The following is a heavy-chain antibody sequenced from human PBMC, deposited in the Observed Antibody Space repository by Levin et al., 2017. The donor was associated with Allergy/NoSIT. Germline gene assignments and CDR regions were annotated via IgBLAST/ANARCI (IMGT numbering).Heavy chain of an antibody. CDR2: IRPSGDIT. CDR3: ARERPDTCYFDY. V-gene: IGHV1-46*01. CDR1: GYTFTNYY. D-gene: IGHD2-2*01. Sequence: RASVKVSCRASGYTFTNYYIHWVRQAPGQGLEYMGIIRPSGDITSYAQNFRGRVTMTRDTSTSTVYMELSSLRSEDTAVYYCARERPDTCYFDYWGQGTLVTVSS. J-gene: IGHJ4*02.